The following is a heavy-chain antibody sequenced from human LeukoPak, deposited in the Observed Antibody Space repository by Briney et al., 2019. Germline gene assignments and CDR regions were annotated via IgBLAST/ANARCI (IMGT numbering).Heavy chain of an antibody. CDR3: ASSMTYDAFDI. CDR2: IIPIFGTA. D-gene: IGHD2/OR15-2a*01. J-gene: IGHJ3*02. CDR1: GGTFSSYA. Sequence: SVKVSCKASGGTFSSYAISWVRQAPGQGLEWMGWIIPIFGTANCAQKFQGRVTITTDESTSTGYMELSSLRSEDTAVYYCASSMTYDAFDIWGQGTMVTVSS. V-gene: IGHV1-69*05.